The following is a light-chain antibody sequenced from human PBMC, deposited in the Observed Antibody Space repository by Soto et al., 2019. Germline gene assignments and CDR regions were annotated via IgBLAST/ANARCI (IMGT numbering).Light chain of an antibody. CDR1: SSNLAYNS. CDR2: VDN. Sequence: QSVLTQPPSVSAAPGQDVTISCSGSSSNLAYNSLSWYQQLPGTAPKLLIYVDNKRPSGIPARFSGSKSGTSATLGISGLESGDEADYYCGAWDDSLNVYVFGSGTKLTVL. V-gene: IGLV1-51*01. J-gene: IGLJ1*01. CDR3: GAWDDSLNVYV.